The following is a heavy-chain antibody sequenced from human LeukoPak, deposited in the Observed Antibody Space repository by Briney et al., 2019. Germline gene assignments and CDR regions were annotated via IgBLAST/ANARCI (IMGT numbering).Heavy chain of an antibody. CDR2: FNHSGST. Sequence: SETLSLTCAVYGGSFSGYYWSWIRQPPGKGLEWIGEFNHSGSTNYNPSMQSRVTISVNTSKNQFSLKLRSVTAADTAVYYCARGRKWTQTKPTEFDYWGQGTLVTVSS. V-gene: IGHV4-34*01. J-gene: IGHJ4*02. CDR1: GGSFSGYY. CDR3: ARGRKWTQTKPTEFDY. D-gene: IGHD1-14*01.